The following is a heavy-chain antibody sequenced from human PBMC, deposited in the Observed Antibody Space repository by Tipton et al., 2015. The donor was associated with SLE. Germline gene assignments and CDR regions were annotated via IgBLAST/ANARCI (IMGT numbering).Heavy chain of an antibody. V-gene: IGHV4-4*07. D-gene: IGHD4-11*01. CDR1: GASIVVYY. CDR3: ARDLPGVTTGQFDY. J-gene: IGHJ4*02. CDR2: IHTSGNN. Sequence: TLSLTCTVSGASIVVYYWSWIRQPAGKGLGWIGRIHTSGNNNYNPSLKSRVTMSLDTSKNQFSLRLSSVTAADTAVYYCARDLPGVTTGQFDYWGQGTLVTVSS.